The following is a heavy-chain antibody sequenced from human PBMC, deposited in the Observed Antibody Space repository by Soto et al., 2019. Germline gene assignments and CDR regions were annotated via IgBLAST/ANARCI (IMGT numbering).Heavy chain of an antibody. V-gene: IGHV3-48*02. J-gene: IGHJ6*02. D-gene: IGHD3-10*01. Sequence: GGSLRLSCAASGFTFSSYSMNWVRQAPGKGLEWVSYISSSSSTIYYADSVKGRFTISRDNAKNSLYLQMNSLRDEDTAVYYCAREPPWFGELGHYYYYGMDVWGQGTTVTVSS. CDR2: ISSSSSTI. CDR3: AREPPWFGELGHYYYYGMDV. CDR1: GFTFSSYS.